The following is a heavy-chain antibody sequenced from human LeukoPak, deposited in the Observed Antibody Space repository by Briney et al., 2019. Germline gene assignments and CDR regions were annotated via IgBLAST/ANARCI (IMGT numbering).Heavy chain of an antibody. CDR3: ARDQGDSSYYYYYGMDV. D-gene: IGHD2-21*02. Sequence: SETLSLTCTVSGGSISSYYWSWIRQPAGKGLEWIGRIYTSGSTNYNPSLKSRVTMSVDTSKNQFSLKLSSVTAADTAVYYCARDQGDSSYYYYYGMDVWGQGTTVTVSS. CDR2: IYTSGST. CDR1: GGSISSYY. J-gene: IGHJ6*02. V-gene: IGHV4-4*07.